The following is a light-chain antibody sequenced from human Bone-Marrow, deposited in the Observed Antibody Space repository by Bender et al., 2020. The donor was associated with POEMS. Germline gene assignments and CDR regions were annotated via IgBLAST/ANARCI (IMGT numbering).Light chain of an antibody. J-gene: IGLJ2*01. CDR1: DLGDKY. Sequence: SYEVTQPPSVSVSPGQTASITCSGDDLGDKYVAWYQQKPGQSPVLVIYQDTKRPSGIPERFSGSNSENTATLTISGVEVGDDAVYYCQVWDSSSGHVVFGGGTELSVL. CDR2: QDT. V-gene: IGLV3-1*01. CDR3: QVWDSSSGHVV.